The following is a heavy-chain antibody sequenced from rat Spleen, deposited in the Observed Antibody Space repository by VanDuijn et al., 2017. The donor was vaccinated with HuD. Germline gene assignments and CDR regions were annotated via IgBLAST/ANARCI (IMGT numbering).Heavy chain of an antibody. Sequence: EVQLVESGGGLVQPGRSLKLSCAASGFTFSDYNMAWVRQAPKKGLEWVATISLDGGRNFYRDSVKGRFSISRDDAKSTLYLQMDSLRSEDTATYHCARAGYLRDWYFDFWGPGAMVTVSS. CDR2: ISLDGGRN. CDR3: ARAGYLRDWYFDF. CDR1: GFTFSDYN. V-gene: IGHV5S10*01. D-gene: IGHD2-2*01. J-gene: IGHJ1*01.